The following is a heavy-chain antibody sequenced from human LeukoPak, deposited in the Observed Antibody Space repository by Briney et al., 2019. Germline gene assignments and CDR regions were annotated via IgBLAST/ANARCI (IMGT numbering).Heavy chain of an antibody. Sequence: GGSLRLSCAASGFTFSSYGMSWVRQAPGKGLVWVSRINSDGSSTSYADSVRGRFTISRDNAKNTLYLQMNSLRAEDTAVYYCASGPYYYDSSGLDYWGQGTLVTVSS. D-gene: IGHD3-22*01. J-gene: IGHJ4*02. CDR1: GFTFSSYG. CDR2: INSDGSST. CDR3: ASGPYYYDSSGLDY. V-gene: IGHV3-74*01.